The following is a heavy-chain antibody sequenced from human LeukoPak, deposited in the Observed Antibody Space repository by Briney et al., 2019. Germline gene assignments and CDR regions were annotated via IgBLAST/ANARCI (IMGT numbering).Heavy chain of an antibody. D-gene: IGHD3-3*01. CDR3: AKGTVGVRPYWSDP. Sequence: PGGSLRLSCAASGFTFSSYAMSWVRQAPGKGLEWVSAISGSGGSTYYADSVKGRFTISRDNYKNTLYLQMNSLRAEDTAVYYCAKGTVGVRPYWSDPWGQGTLVTVSS. CDR2: ISGSGGST. CDR1: GFTFSSYA. V-gene: IGHV3-23*01. J-gene: IGHJ5*02.